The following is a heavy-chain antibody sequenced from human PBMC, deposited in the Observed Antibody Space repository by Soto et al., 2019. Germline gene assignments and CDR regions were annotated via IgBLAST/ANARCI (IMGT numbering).Heavy chain of an antibody. V-gene: IGHV1-69*01. CDR3: ARGIRRIAAAGYYGMDV. Sequence: QVQLVQSGAEVKKPGSSVKVSCKASGGTFSSYAISWVRQAPGQGLEWMGGIIPIFGTANYAQKFQGRVTITADESTSTAYMELSSLRSEDTAVYYCARGIRRIAAAGYYGMDVWGQGTTVIVSS. D-gene: IGHD6-13*01. CDR2: IIPIFGTA. CDR1: GGTFSSYA. J-gene: IGHJ6*02.